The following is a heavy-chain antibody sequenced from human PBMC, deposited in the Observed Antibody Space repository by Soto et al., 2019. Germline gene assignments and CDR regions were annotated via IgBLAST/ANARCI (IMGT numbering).Heavy chain of an antibody. Sequence: SETLSLTCTVSGGSISSSSYYWGWIRQPPGKGLEWIGSIYYSGSTYYNPSLKSRVTISVDTSKNQFSLKLSSVTAADTAVYYCARRGSLFDYWGQGTLVTVSS. CDR2: IYYSGST. CDR3: ARRGSLFDY. D-gene: IGHD6-13*01. V-gene: IGHV4-39*01. J-gene: IGHJ4*02. CDR1: GGSISSSSYY.